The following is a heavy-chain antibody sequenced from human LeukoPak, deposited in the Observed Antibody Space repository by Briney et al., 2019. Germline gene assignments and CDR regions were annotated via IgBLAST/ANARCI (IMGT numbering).Heavy chain of an antibody. CDR3: ARLLPYGVNDY. J-gene: IGHJ4*02. CDR1: GYNFNTYW. CDR2: IRPMNSDV. Sequence: GESLKISCKGSGYNFNTYWVAWVRQLPGKGLEWMGIIRPMNSDVRYSPSFQGQVTISADRSINTAYLQWNSLTASDTAMYYCARLLPYGVNDYWGQGTLVTVSS. V-gene: IGHV5-51*01. D-gene: IGHD3-10*01.